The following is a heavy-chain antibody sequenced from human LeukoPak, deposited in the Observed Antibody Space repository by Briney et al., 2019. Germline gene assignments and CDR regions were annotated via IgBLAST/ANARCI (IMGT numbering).Heavy chain of an antibody. V-gene: IGHV4-61*02. Sequence: SQTLSLTCTVSGGSISSGSYYWSWIRQPAGKGLEWIGRIYTSGSTNYNPSLKSRVTISVDTSKNQFSLKLSSVTAADTAVYYCAREEASEWELLVGSYFDYWGQGTLVTVSS. J-gene: IGHJ4*02. D-gene: IGHD1-26*01. CDR1: GGSISSGSYY. CDR2: IYTSGST. CDR3: AREEASEWELLVGSYFDY.